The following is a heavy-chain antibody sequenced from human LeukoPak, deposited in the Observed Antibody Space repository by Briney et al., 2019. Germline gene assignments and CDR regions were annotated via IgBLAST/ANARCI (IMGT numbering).Heavy chain of an antibody. J-gene: IGHJ4*02. V-gene: IGHV3-23*01. CDR3: AKDIVATPAYYLDY. CDR1: GITFSSYA. D-gene: IGHD5-12*01. CDR2: ISGSGSST. Sequence: PGGSLRLSCAASGITFSSYAMSWVRQAPGKGLEWVSVISGSGSSTYYADSVKGRFTISRDNSKNTLYLQMNSLRAEDTAVYYCAKDIVATPAYYLDYWGQGTLVTVSP.